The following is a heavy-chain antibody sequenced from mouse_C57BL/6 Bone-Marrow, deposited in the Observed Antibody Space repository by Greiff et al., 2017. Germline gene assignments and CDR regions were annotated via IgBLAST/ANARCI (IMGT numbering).Heavy chain of an antibody. CDR3: TRPAVWLRREAWFAY. V-gene: IGHV5-12*01. CDR1: GFTFSDYY. Sequence: EVMLVESGGGLVQPGGSLKLSCAASGFTFSDYYMYWVRQTPEKRLEWVAYISNGGGSTYYPDTVKGPFTISRDNAKNTLYLQMSRMKSEDTAMLYWTRPAVWLRREAWFAYWGQGTLGTVSA. CDR2: ISNGGGST. D-gene: IGHD2-2*01. J-gene: IGHJ3*01.